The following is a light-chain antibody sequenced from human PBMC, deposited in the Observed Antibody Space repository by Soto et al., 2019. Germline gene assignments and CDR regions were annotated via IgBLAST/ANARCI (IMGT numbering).Light chain of an antibody. CDR1: QSVSSSY. J-gene: IGKJ3*01. CDR3: QQYGSSFT. CDR2: GAS. V-gene: IGKV3-20*01. Sequence: EIVLTQSPGTLSLSPGERATLSCMASQSVSSSYLAWYQQTPGQAPRLLIYGASSRATGIPDRFSGSGSGTDFTLTISRLEPEDFAVYYCQQYGSSFTFGPGTKVDIK.